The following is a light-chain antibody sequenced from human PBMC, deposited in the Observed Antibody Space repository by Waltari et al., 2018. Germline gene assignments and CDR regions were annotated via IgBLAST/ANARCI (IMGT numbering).Light chain of an antibody. CDR2: WAS. CDR1: QSLLKSSNNKYY. Sequence: DIVMTQSPDSLAVSLGERATINCKSSQSLLKSSNNKYYLAGYQQKPRQPPKLLIYWASTREPGVPDRVSGSGSGTDFTLTISSLQAEDVAVYYCQQCYATPFTFGPGTKVDIK. J-gene: IGKJ3*01. CDR3: QQCYATPFT. V-gene: IGKV4-1*01.